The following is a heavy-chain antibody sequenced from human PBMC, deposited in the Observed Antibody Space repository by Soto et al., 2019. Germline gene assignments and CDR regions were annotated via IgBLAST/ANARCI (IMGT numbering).Heavy chain of an antibody. J-gene: IGHJ6*04. CDR3: ARPKHYCSVGGRSRWYYCYGMEV. V-gene: IGHV5-51*01. CDR1: GYSFTSYW. D-gene: IGHD2-15*01. Sequence: PGESLKISGKGSGYSFTSYWIGGVRQMPGKGLEWMGDIYPGDSHTRYSPSLQDQVTISADKSISTAYLQWSSLKASDAAMYYCARPKHYCSVGGRSRWYYCYGMEVWGKGNKVTVCS. CDR2: IYPGDSHT.